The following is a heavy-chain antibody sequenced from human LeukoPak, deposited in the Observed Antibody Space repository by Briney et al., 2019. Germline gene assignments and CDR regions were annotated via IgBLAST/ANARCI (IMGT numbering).Heavy chain of an antibody. Sequence: GGSLRLSCAGSGFSFITYDMLWVRQAPGKGLEWVSAIGSGGDTYYAGSVKGRFTISRESAKNSFYLQMNSLNAGDTAVYFCARVVAGTDEIDSWGQGTLVTVSS. CDR3: ARVVAGTDEIDS. D-gene: IGHD6-19*01. J-gene: IGHJ4*02. CDR2: IGSGGDT. V-gene: IGHV3-13*01. CDR1: GFSFITYD.